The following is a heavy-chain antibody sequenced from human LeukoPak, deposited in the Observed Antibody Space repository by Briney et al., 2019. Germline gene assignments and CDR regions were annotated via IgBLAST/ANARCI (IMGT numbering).Heavy chain of an antibody. J-gene: IGHJ6*02. CDR1: GFTFSSYA. CDR2: ISGSGGST. Sequence: PGGSLRLSCAASGFTFSSYAMSWVRQAPGKGLEWVSAISGSGGSTYYADSVKGRFTISRDNSKNTLYLQMNSLRAEDTAVYYCAKVLLWFGEPQGGMDVWGQGTTVTVSS. D-gene: IGHD3-10*01. V-gene: IGHV3-23*01. CDR3: AKVLLWFGEPQGGMDV.